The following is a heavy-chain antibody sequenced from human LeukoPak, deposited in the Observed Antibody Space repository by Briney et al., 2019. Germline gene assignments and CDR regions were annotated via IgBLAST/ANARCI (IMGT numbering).Heavy chain of an antibody. V-gene: IGHV1-8*01. J-gene: IGHJ4*02. Sequence: GASVKVSYKASRYTFTSYDIHWVREATGQGLEWMGWMNPNSGNTGYAQKFQGRVTMTRNTSISTAYMELSSLRSEDTAMYNCARGNSSGLDYWGQGTLVTVSS. CDR3: ARGNSSGLDY. CDR1: RYTFTSYD. CDR2: MNPNSGNT. D-gene: IGHD6-19*01.